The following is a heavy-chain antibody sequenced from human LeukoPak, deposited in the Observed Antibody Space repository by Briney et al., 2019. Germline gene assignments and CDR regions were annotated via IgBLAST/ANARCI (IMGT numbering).Heavy chain of an antibody. V-gene: IGHV4-59*01. J-gene: IGHJ3*02. CDR2: IYYSGST. D-gene: IGHD3-3*01. Sequence: SETLSLTCTVSGGSISSYYWSWIRQPPGKGLEWIGYIYYSGSTNYNPSLKSRVTISVDTSKNQSSLKLSSVTAADTAVYYCARISIFEDAFDIWGQGTMVTVSS. CDR1: GGSISSYY. CDR3: ARISIFEDAFDI.